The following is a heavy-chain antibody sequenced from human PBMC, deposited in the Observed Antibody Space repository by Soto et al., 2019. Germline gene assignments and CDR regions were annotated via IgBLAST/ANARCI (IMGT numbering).Heavy chain of an antibody. D-gene: IGHD2-2*01. CDR1: GFTFSDEN. V-gene: IGHV3-21*06. J-gene: IGHJ6*02. CDR3: ARDSDCHSTSCFFPPHV. Sequence: GGSLRLSCSASGFTFSDENMSWVRQVPVKVLEWVSGISGGGSYIFYADSVQGRFSISRDNAKNSLFLEMNSLRVEDTAVYYCARDSDCHSTSCFFPPHVWGQGTTVTVSS. CDR2: ISGGGSYI.